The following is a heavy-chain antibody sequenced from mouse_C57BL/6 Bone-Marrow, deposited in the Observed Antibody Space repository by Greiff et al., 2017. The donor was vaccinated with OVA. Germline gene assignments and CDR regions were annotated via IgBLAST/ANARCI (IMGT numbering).Heavy chain of an antibody. J-gene: IGHJ2*01. CDR3: ARGDYGSSYDY. CDR2: ISDGGSYT. Sequence: DVHLVESGGGLVKPGGSLKLSCAASGFTFSSYAMSWVRQTPEKRLEWVATISDGGSYTYYPDNVKGRFTISRDNAKNNLYLQMSHLKSEDTAMYYCARGDYGSSYDYWGQGTTLTVSS. D-gene: IGHD1-1*01. CDR1: GFTFSSYA. V-gene: IGHV5-4*01.